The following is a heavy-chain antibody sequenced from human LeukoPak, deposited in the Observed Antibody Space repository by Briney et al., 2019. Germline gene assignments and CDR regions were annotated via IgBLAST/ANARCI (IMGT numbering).Heavy chain of an antibody. CDR1: GYTFADYY. D-gene: IGHD1-26*01. CDR2: VNPVSGGT. CDR3: ASLGATTLSYFGMDV. J-gene: IGHJ6*02. V-gene: IGHV1-2*02. Sequence: ASVKVSCKASGYTFADYYMHWVRQAPGQGLEWMGWVNPVSGGTYYAQRFLGRVTMTRDSSISTVYMELSRLQSDDTAVYHCASLGATTLSYFGMDVWGQGTTVTVSS.